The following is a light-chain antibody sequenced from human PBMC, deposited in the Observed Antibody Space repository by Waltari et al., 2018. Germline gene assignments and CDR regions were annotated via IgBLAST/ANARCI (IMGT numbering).Light chain of an antibody. V-gene: IGKV2-28*01. Sequence: DIVVTQSPLSLPVTPGEPASISCRSSQSLLHSNGYNYLDWYLQKPGQSPQLLIYLGSNRATGVPDRFGGSRSGTDFTLKISRVEAEDVGVYYCMQSLRALWTFGQGTKVEIK. CDR1: QSLLHSNGYNY. CDR2: LGS. CDR3: MQSLRALWT. J-gene: IGKJ1*01.